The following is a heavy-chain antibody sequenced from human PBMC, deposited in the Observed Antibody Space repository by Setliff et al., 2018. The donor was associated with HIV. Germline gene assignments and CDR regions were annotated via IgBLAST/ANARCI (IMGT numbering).Heavy chain of an antibody. J-gene: IGHJ4*02. CDR3: ARMISYSPYFDY. Sequence: SGPTLVNPKQTLTLTCTFSGFSLSSSGVGVGWIRQPPGKALEWLALIYWNGDKRYSTSLKTRLTISKDTSKNQVVLKMTNMDPVDTATYYCARMISYSPYFDYWGQGTLVTVSS. CDR2: IYWNGDK. D-gene: IGHD1-26*01. V-gene: IGHV2-5*01. CDR1: GFSLSSSGVG.